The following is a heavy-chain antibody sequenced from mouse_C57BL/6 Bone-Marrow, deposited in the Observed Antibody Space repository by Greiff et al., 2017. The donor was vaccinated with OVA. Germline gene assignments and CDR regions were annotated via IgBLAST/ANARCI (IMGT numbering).Heavy chain of an antibody. V-gene: IGHV1-47*01. D-gene: IGHD2-4*01. CDR3: ARPGDYDGDWFAY. CDR1: GYTFTTYP. Sequence: VKLMESGAELVKPGASVKMSCKASGYTFTTYPIEWMKQTHGKSLEWIGTFHPYNDDTKYNEKFKGKATLTVEKSSTTVYLALSRLTSDDAVVYYGARPGDYDGDWFAYWGQGTLVTVSA. CDR2: FHPYNDDT. J-gene: IGHJ3*01.